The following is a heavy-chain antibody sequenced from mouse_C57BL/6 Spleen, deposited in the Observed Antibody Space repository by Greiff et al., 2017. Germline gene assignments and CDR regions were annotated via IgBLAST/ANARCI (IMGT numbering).Heavy chain of an antibody. CDR1: GYTFTSYW. CDR3: ARRRDYDDY. Sequence: QVQLQQPGAELVKPGASVKLSCKASGYTFTSYWMHWVKQRPGRGLEWIGVIDPSDSYTNYNQKFKGKATLTVDTSSSTAYMQLSSLTSEDSAVYYCARRRDYDDYWGQGTTLTVSS. D-gene: IGHD2-4*01. V-gene: IGHV1-69*02. J-gene: IGHJ2*01. CDR2: IDPSDSYT.